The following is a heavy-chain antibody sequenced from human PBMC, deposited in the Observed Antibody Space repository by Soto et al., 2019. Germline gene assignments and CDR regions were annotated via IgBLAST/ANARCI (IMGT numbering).Heavy chain of an antibody. Sequence: GGSLRLSCAASGFTFSSYAMSWVRQAPGKGLEWVSAISGSGGSTYYADSVKGRFTISRDNSKNTLYLQMNSLRAEDTAVYYCAKDRPPTYYDILTGLFDYWGQGTRVTVSS. CDR2: ISGSGGST. J-gene: IGHJ4*02. CDR3: AKDRPPTYYDILTGLFDY. CDR1: GFTFSSYA. V-gene: IGHV3-23*01. D-gene: IGHD3-9*01.